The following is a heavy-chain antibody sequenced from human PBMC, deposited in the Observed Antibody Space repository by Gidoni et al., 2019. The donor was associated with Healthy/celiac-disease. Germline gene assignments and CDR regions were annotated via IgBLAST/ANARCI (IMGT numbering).Heavy chain of an antibody. Sequence: SLTCAVSGGSISSSNWWSWVRQPPGKGLAWIGEIYHSGSTNYNPSLNSRVTISVYKSKNQFSLKLSSVTAADTAVYYCARERSSSGFYYYYGMDVWGQGTTVTVSS. V-gene: IGHV4-4*02. D-gene: IGHD6-6*01. CDR3: ARERSSSGFYYYYGMDV. J-gene: IGHJ6*02. CDR2: IYHSGST. CDR1: GGSISSSNW.